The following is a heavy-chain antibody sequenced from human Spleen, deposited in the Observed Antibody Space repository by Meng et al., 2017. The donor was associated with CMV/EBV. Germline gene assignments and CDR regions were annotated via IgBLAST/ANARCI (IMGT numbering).Heavy chain of an antibody. Sequence: QVQLQESGPGLVKHSETLSRTCTVSGGSISSYYWSWIRQPPGKGLEWIGYIYYSGSTNYNPSLKSRVTISVDTSKNQFSLKLSSVTAADTAVYYCATGMVGAFDYWGQGTLVTVSS. CDR2: IYYSGST. D-gene: IGHD7-27*01. CDR1: GGSISSYY. J-gene: IGHJ4*02. V-gene: IGHV4-59*01. CDR3: ATGMVGAFDY.